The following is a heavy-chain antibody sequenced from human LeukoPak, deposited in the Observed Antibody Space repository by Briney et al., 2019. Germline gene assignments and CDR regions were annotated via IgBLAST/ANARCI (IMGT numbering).Heavy chain of an antibody. V-gene: IGHV3-11*01. CDR3: ARAGQSDY. Sequence: GGSLRLSCAASGFTFSDYYMNWIRQAPGKGLEWVSSISGGSRTINYADSVKGRFTTSRDNAKNSLYLQVNSLRAEDTAVYYCARAGQSDYWGQGTLVTVSS. CDR1: GFTFSDYY. J-gene: IGHJ4*02. CDR2: ISGGSRTI.